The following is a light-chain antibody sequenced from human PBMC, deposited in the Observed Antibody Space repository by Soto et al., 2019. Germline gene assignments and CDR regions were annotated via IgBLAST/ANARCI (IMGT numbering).Light chain of an antibody. Sequence: PGGRTTLSCRARQSISDTFAWYQQKPGQAPRLLIYGASSRASGIPARFSGSGSGTEFTLTSSMQQEDDVVDYCRTEAGSPPWTFGQVTKVDIK. J-gene: IGKJ1*01. V-gene: IGKV3-15*01. CDR2: GAS. CDR3: TEAGSPPWT. CDR1: QSISDT.